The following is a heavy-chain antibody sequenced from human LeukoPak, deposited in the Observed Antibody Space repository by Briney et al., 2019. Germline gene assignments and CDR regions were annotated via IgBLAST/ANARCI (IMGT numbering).Heavy chain of an antibody. J-gene: IGHJ4*02. CDR2: FDPEDGET. D-gene: IGHD3-22*01. CDR3: ATLSYYYDSSGSSFIDY. Sequence: GASVKVSCKVSGYTLTELSMHWVRQAPGKGLEWMGGFDPEDGETIYAQKFPGRVTMTEDTSTDTAYMELSSLRSEDTAVYYCATLSYYYDSSGSSFIDYWGQGTLVTVSS. V-gene: IGHV1-24*01. CDR1: GYTLTELS.